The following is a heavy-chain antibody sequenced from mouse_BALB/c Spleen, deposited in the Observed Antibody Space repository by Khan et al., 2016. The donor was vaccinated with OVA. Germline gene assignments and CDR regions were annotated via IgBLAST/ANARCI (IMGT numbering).Heavy chain of an antibody. J-gene: IGHJ2*01. Sequence: EVELVESGGGLVKPGGSLKLSCAASGFTFSRYAMSWVRQTPEKRLEWVATISSGDTYYPDSVKGGFTISRDNAKNTLYLQMSSLRSEETAMYYCARQGGIYDGPFDYWGQGTTLTVSS. V-gene: IGHV5-9-3*01. D-gene: IGHD2-3*01. CDR1: GFTFSRYA. CDR3: ARQGGIYDGPFDY. CDR2: ISSGDT.